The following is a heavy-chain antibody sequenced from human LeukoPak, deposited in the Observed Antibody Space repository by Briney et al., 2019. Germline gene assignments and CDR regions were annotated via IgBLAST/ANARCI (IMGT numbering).Heavy chain of an antibody. CDR3: ARWRTAKTAFDY. D-gene: IGHD2-21*02. Sequence: NPSETLSLTCTVSGYSISSYYWSWIRQPPGKGLEWIGYIYYSGSTNYTPSLKSRVTISVDTSKNHFSLKVSSVTAADTAVYYCARWRTAKTAFDYWGQGTLVTVSS. V-gene: IGHV4-59*08. CDR1: GYSISSYY. CDR2: IYYSGST. J-gene: IGHJ4*02.